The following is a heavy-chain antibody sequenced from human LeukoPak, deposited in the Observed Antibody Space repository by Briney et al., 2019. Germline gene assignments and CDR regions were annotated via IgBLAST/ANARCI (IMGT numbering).Heavy chain of an antibody. J-gene: IGHJ3*02. CDR1: GYTFSSYS. CDR2: ISSSSSYI. D-gene: IGHD1-26*01. V-gene: IGHV3-21*01. Sequence: GGSLRLSCAASGYTFSSYSMNWVRQAPGKGLEWVSSISSSSSYIYYADSVKGRFTISRDDAKNSLYLQMNSLRAEDTAVYYCARVWETTDAFDIWGQGTMVTVSS. CDR3: ARVWETTDAFDI.